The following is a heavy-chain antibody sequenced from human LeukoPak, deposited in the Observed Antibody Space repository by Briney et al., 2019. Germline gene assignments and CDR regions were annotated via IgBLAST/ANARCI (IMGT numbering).Heavy chain of an antibody. J-gene: IGHJ4*02. CDR2: IIPIFGTA. CDR3: ASRRLYSSSSPPDY. Sequence: SVKVSCKASGGTFSSYAISWVRQAPGQGLEWMGGIIPIFGTANYAHKFQGRVTITTDESTSTAYMEPSSLRSEDTAVYYCASRRLYSSSSPPDYWGQGTLVTVSS. CDR1: GGTFSSYA. V-gene: IGHV1-69*05. D-gene: IGHD6-6*01.